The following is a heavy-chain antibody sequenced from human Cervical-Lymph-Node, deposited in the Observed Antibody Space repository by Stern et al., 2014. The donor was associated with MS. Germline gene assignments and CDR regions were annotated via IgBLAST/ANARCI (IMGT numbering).Heavy chain of an antibody. CDR1: GYTFTSYA. J-gene: IGHJ5*02. V-gene: IGHV1-3*01. CDR2: INAGNGNT. Sequence: VQLVESGAEVKKPGASVKVSCKASGYTFTSYAMHWVRQAPGQRLEWMGWINAGNGNTKYSQKFQGRVTITRVTSASTAYMELSSLRSEDTAVYYCARGGQDNWFDPWGQGTLVTVSS. CDR3: ARGGQDNWFDP.